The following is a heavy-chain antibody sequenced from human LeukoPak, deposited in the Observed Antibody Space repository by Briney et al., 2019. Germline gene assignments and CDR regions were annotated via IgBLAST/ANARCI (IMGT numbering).Heavy chain of an antibody. D-gene: IGHD6-13*01. V-gene: IGHV4-39*07. CDR3: ARGSDTAAGLY. CDR1: GGSISSSSYY. CDR2: IYYSGST. J-gene: IGHJ4*02. Sequence: SETLSLTCTVSGGSISSSSYYWGWIRQPPGKGLEWIGSIYYSGSTYYNPSLKSRVSISVDSSKNQFSLKVSSVTAADTAVYYCARGSDTAAGLYWGQGTLVTVSS.